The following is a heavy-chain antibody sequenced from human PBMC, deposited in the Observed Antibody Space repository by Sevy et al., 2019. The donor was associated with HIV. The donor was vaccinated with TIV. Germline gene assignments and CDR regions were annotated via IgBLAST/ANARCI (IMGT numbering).Heavy chain of an antibody. J-gene: IGHJ4*02. CDR2: IYSDGTT. V-gene: IGHV3-66*01. Sequence: GGSLRLSCAASGFTVNSNYMTWVRQAPGKGLEGVSVIYSDGTTCHADSGKDRFTISRDNSKNTVYLQMNSLRAEDTAVYYCARGKSGYGYALNYWGQGTLVTVSS. D-gene: IGHD5-18*01. CDR1: GFTVNSNY. CDR3: ARGKSGYGYALNY.